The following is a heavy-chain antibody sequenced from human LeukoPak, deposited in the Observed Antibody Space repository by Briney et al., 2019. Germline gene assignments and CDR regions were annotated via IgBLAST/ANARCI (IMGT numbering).Heavy chain of an antibody. Sequence: GGSLRLSCAASGFTFSSYWMHWVRQAPGKGLVWASRINSDGSSTSYADSVKGRFTISRDNAKNTLYLQMNSLRAEDTAVYYCARVLSIAAAGSWVNWFDPWGQGTLVTVSS. V-gene: IGHV3-74*01. CDR2: INSDGSST. J-gene: IGHJ5*02. D-gene: IGHD6-13*01. CDR1: GFTFSSYW. CDR3: ARVLSIAAAGSWVNWFDP.